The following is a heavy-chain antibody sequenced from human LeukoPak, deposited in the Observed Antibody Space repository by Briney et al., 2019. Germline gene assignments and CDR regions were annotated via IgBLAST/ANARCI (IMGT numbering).Heavy chain of an antibody. CDR1: GGTLCSDA. CDR3: ATCGGTSCYGANWFDP. J-gene: IGHJ5*02. D-gene: IGHD2-2*01. V-gene: IGHV1-69*05. CDR2: IIPIFGTA. Sequence: GSSVKVSCKASGGTLCSDAISWVRQAPGQGLEWMGRIIPIFGTANYAQKFQGRVTITTDESTSTAYMELSSLRSEDTAVYYCATCGGTSCYGANWFDPWGQGTLVTVSS.